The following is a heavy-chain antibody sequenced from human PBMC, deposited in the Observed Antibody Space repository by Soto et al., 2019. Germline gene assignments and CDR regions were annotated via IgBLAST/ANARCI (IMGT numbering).Heavy chain of an antibody. J-gene: IGHJ4*02. CDR2: IWYDGSNK. D-gene: IGHD6-13*01. CDR1: GFTFSSYG. CDR3: ARDPAAAGTPTFVDY. V-gene: IGHV3-33*01. Sequence: PXGSLRLSCSAAGFTFSSYGMHWVRQAPGKGLEWGAVIWYDGSNKYYADSVKGRFTISRDNSKNTLYLQMNSLRAEDTAVYYCARDPAAAGTPTFVDYWGQGTLVTVSS.